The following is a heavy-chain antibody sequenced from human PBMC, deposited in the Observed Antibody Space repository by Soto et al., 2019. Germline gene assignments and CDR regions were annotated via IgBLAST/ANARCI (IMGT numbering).Heavy chain of an antibody. Sequence: SETLSLTCTVSGGSISSSSYYWGWIRQPPGKGLEWIGSIYYSGSTYYNPSLKSRVTISVDTSKNQFSLKLSSVTAADTAVYYCAQEVGIPDAFDIWGQGTMVTVSS. V-gene: IGHV4-39*07. CDR1: GGSISSSSYY. J-gene: IGHJ3*02. CDR3: AQEVGIPDAFDI. CDR2: IYYSGST. D-gene: IGHD2-2*01.